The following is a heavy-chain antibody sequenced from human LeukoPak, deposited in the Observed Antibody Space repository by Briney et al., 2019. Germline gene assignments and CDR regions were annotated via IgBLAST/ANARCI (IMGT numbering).Heavy chain of an antibody. V-gene: IGHV3-53*01. Sequence: GGSLRLSCAVSGFTVSSNYMTWVRQAPGKGLEWVSFIYSGGSTYYADSVKGRFTISRDNSESTLYLQMNSLRAEDTAVYYCARGSYWLDYWGQGTLVTVSS. J-gene: IGHJ4*02. CDR2: IYSGGST. CDR1: GFTVSSNY. CDR3: ARGSYWLDY. D-gene: IGHD3-10*01.